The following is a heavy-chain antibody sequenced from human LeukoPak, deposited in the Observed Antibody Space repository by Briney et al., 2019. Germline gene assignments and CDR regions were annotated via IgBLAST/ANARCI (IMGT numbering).Heavy chain of an antibody. CDR2: INPNSGVT. CDR1: GYTFTAHS. J-gene: IGHJ4*02. Sequence: ASVKVSCKASGYTFTAHSLHWVRRAPEQGLEWMGWINPNSGVTNYAQKFQGRVIMTRDTSISTAYMELSRLGSDDTAVYYCARVFSTSTSSLDYWGQGTLVTVSS. V-gene: IGHV1-2*02. CDR3: ARVFSTSTSSLDY. D-gene: IGHD2-2*01.